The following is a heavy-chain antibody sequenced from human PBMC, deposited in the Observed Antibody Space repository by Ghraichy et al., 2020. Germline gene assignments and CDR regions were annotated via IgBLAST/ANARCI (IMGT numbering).Heavy chain of an antibody. J-gene: IGHJ4*02. Sequence: SETLSLTCTVSGGSISSYYWSWIRQPPGKGLEWIGYIYYSGSTNYNPSLKSRVTISVDTSKNQFSLKLSSVTAADTAVYYCARGPYYYDSSGYYYDYYFDYWGQGTLVTVSS. CDR1: GGSISSYY. V-gene: IGHV4-59*01. D-gene: IGHD3-22*01. CDR3: ARGPYYYDSSGYYYDYYFDY. CDR2: IYYSGST.